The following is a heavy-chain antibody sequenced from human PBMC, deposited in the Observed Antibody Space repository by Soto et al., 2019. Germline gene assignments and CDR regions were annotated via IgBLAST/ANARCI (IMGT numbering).Heavy chain of an antibody. J-gene: IGHJ3*02. V-gene: IGHV3-66*01. CDR3: ARDNRLGSSDAFDI. CDR2: IYSGGST. Sequence: GGSLRLSCAASGFTVSSNYMSWVRQAPGKGLEWVSVIYSGGSTYYADSVKGRFTISRDNSKNTLYLQMNSLRAEDTAVYYCARDNRLGSSDAFDIWGQGTMVTVSS. CDR1: GFTVSSNY. D-gene: IGHD6-6*01.